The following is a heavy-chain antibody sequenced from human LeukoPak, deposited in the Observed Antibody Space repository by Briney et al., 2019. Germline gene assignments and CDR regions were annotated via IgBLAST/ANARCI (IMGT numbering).Heavy chain of an antibody. CDR1: GGSISSGGYY. Sequence: PSETLSLTCTVSGGSISSGGYYWSWIRQPPGKGLEWIGYIYHSGSTYYNPSLKSRVTISVDRSKNQFSLKLSSVTAADTAVYYCARDKRGYSSSWYDYWGQGILVTVSS. V-gene: IGHV4-30-2*01. D-gene: IGHD6-13*01. CDR3: ARDKRGYSSSWYDY. CDR2: IYHSGST. J-gene: IGHJ4*02.